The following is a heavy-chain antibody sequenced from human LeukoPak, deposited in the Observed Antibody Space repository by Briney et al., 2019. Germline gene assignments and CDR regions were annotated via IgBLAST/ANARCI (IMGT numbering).Heavy chain of an antibody. Sequence: KAGGSLRLSCAASGLTFNAAWMSWVRQAPGKGLEWVGRIKSKSDGETTDYAAPVKGRFTISRDDSQNTLFLQMVSLKTEDTAVYYCVTDRHNWNYYFDYWGQGTSVTVSS. CDR3: VTDRHNWNYYFDY. V-gene: IGHV3-15*01. CDR2: IKSKSDGETT. D-gene: IGHD1-7*01. CDR1: GLTFNAAW. J-gene: IGHJ4*02.